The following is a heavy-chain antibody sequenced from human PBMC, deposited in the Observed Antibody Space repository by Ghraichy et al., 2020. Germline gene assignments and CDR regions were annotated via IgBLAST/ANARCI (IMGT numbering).Heavy chain of an antibody. J-gene: IGHJ6*02. Sequence: GESLNISCAASGFIFSSYEMNWVRQAPGKGLEWVSYISSSGTTIYYTDSVKGRFTISRDNTEKTLYLQMNSLRAEDTAVYYCARENTIFGINSRPDFRQSVMDVWGQGTTVAVSS. V-gene: IGHV3-48*03. CDR3: ARENTIFGINSRPDFRQSVMDV. D-gene: IGHD3-3*01. CDR2: ISSSGTTI. CDR1: GFIFSSYE.